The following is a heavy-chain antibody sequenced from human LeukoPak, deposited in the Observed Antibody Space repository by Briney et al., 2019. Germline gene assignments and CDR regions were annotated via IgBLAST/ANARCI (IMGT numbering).Heavy chain of an antibody. CDR2: ISSSGSTI. V-gene: IGHV3-48*03. CDR1: GFTFSSYE. CDR3: AELGITMIGGV. J-gene: IGHJ6*04. Sequence: GGSLRLSCAASGFTFSSYEMNWVRQAPGKGLEWVSYISSSGSTIYYADSVKGRFTISRDNAKNSLYLQMNSLRAEHTAVYYCAELGITMIGGVWGKGTTVTTSS. D-gene: IGHD3-10*02.